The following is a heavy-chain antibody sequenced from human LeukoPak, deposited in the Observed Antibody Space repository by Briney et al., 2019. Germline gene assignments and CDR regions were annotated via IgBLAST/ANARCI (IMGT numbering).Heavy chain of an antibody. CDR3: ARHLWGSDYYYYYYMDV. D-gene: IGHD3-3*02. CDR2: ISAYNGNT. J-gene: IGHJ6*03. CDR1: GYTFTSYG. Sequence: ASVKVSCKASGYTFTSYGISWVRQAPGQGLEWMGWISAYNGNTNYAQKLQGRVTMTTDTSTSTAYMELRSLRSDDTAVYYCARHLWGSDYYYYYYMDVWGKGTTVTVSS. V-gene: IGHV1-18*01.